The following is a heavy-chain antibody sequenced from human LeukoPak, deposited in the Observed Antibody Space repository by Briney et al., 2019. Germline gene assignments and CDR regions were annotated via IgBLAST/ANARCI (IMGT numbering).Heavy chain of an antibody. V-gene: IGHV3-74*01. D-gene: IGHD6-13*01. J-gene: IGHJ5*02. CDR2: INTDGSST. Sequence: GGSLRLSCAASGFTFSGYWMHWVRQAPGKGLVWVSRINTDGSSTSYTDCVKGRFTISRDNAKNTLFLQMNSLRAEDTAVYYCTRGAPYSSSWPWGQGTLVTVSS. CDR1: GFTFSGYW. CDR3: TRGAPYSSSWP.